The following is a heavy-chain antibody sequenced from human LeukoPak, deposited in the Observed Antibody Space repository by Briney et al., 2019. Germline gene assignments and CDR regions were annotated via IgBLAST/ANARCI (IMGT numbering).Heavy chain of an antibody. CDR3: ARGDDSSSWLVHY. CDR2: IYYGGPT. V-gene: IGHV4-4*02. Sequence: SGTLSLTCAVSGDSISTGNWWSWVRRPPGKGLEWIGEIYYGGPTNYNPSLKSRVTISVDKSKNQFSLKVSSVTAADTAVYYCARGDDSSSWLVHYWGQGTLVTVSS. D-gene: IGHD6-13*01. CDR1: GDSISTGNW. J-gene: IGHJ4*02.